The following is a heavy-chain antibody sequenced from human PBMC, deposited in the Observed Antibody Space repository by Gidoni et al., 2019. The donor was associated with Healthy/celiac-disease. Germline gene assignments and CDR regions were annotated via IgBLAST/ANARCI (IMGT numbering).Heavy chain of an antibody. CDR1: GGSISRGGYS. Sequence: QVQLQESGPGLVKPSQTLSLTCAVSGGSISRGGYSWSWIRQPPGKGLEWIGYIYYSGSTYYNPSLKSRVTIAVDTSKNQFSLKLSSVTAADTAVYYCARGCTQIAAAGFDAFDIWGQGTMVTVSS. CDR2: IYYSGST. J-gene: IGHJ3*02. CDR3: ARGCTQIAAAGFDAFDI. V-gene: IGHV4-30-4*07. D-gene: IGHD6-13*01.